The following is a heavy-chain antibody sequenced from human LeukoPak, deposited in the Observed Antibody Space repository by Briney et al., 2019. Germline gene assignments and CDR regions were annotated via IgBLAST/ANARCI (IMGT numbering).Heavy chain of an antibody. V-gene: IGHV3-74*01. D-gene: IGHD6-25*01. CDR1: GFTFSSYW. J-gene: IGHJ6*03. CDR2: VNSDGTGT. Sequence: GGSLRLSCAASGFTFSSYWMHWVRQAPGKGLVWVSRVNSDGTGTTYADSVEGRFTISRDNAKNTVYLQMNSLRPEDTAIYYCIRTLIAATSPYMDVWGKGTTVTVSS. CDR3: IRTLIAATSPYMDV.